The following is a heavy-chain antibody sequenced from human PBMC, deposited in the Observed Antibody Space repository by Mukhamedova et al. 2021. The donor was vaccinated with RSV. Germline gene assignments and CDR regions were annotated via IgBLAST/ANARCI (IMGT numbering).Heavy chain of an antibody. CDR2: T. Sequence: TNYNPSLKSRVTISVDKFKNQSSLTLSSVTAADTAVYYCALIYGNRADYWGQGTLVIVSS. CDR3: ALIYGNRADY. V-gene: IGHV4-4*02. D-gene: IGHD4-11*01. J-gene: IGHJ4*02.